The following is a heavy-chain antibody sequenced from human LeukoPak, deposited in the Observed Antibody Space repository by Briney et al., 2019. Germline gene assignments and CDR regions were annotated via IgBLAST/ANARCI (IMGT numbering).Heavy chain of an antibody. CDR2: INHSGST. J-gene: IGHJ6*02. Sequence: SETLSLTCAVYGGSFSAYYWSWIRQPPGKGLEWIGEINHSGSTNYNPSLKSRVTISVDTSKNQFSLKLSSVTAADTAVYYCALETTVTYYYGMDVWGQGTTVTVSS. CDR3: ALETTVTYYYGMDV. D-gene: IGHD4-17*01. CDR1: GGSFSAYY. V-gene: IGHV4-34*01.